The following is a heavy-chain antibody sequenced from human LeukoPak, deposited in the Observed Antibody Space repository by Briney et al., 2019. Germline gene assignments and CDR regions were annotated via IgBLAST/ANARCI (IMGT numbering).Heavy chain of an antibody. D-gene: IGHD1-1*01. CDR2: TYYRSKWYN. J-gene: IGHJ4*02. CDR3: ARDLLGNKGERTKRRLDY. Sequence: SQTLSLTCAISGDSVSSNSAAWNWIRQSPSRGLEWLGRTYYRSKWYNDYAVSVKSRITINPDTSKNQFSLQLNSVTPEDTAVYYCARDLLGNKGERTKRRLDYWGQGTLVTVSP. CDR1: GDSVSSNSAA. V-gene: IGHV6-1*01.